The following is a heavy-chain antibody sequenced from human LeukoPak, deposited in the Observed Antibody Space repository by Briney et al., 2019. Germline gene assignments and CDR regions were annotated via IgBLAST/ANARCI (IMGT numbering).Heavy chain of an antibody. Sequence: ETLSLTCTVSGGPISSYYWSWIRQPPGRGLEWIGYIYYSGSTNYNPSLKSRVTISVDTSKNQFSLKLSSVTAADTAVYYCAGTSSGWDVYDYWGQGTLVTVSS. CDR3: AGTSSGWDVYDY. J-gene: IGHJ4*02. CDR2: IYYSGST. CDR1: GGPISSYY. V-gene: IGHV4-59*01. D-gene: IGHD6-19*01.